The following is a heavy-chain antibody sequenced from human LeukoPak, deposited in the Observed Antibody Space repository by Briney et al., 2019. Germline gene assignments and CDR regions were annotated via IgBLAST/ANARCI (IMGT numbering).Heavy chain of an antibody. CDR3: ARDLGILQRNMDV. V-gene: IGHV3-7*03. Sequence: GGSLRLSCAASGFTFSRYYMTWVRQAPGKGLEWVANIKQDGSEKFYVDSVKGRFTISRDNAKNSLYLQMNSLRAEDTAVYCCARDLGILQRNMDVWGKGTTVTISS. D-gene: IGHD6-13*01. J-gene: IGHJ6*03. CDR2: IKQDGSEK. CDR1: GFTFSRYY.